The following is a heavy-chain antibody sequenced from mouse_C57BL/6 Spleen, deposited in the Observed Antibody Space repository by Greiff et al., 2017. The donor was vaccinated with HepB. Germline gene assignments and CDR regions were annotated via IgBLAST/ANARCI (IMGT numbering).Heavy chain of an antibody. V-gene: IGHV14-4*01. CDR3: TTRSHMDY. J-gene: IGHJ4*01. CDR2: IDPENGDT. Sequence: EVKLQESGAELVRPGASVKLSCTASGFNIKDDYMHWVKQRPEQGLEWIGWIDPENGDTEYASKFQGKATITADTSSNTAYLQLSSLTSEDTAVYYCTTRSHMDYWGQGTSVTVPS. CDR1: GFNIKDDY.